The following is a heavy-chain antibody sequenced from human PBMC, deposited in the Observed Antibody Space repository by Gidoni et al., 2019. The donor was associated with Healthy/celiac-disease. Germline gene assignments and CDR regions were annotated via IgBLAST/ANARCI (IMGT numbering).Heavy chain of an antibody. CDR3: ARDVPLAGMDY. J-gene: IGHJ4*02. D-gene: IGHD6-19*01. V-gene: IGHV4-59*01. CDR2: IYYSGST. Sequence: QVQLQESGPGLVKPSETLSLTCTVSGGSISSYYWSWIRQPPGKGLEWIGYIYYSGSTNYNPSLKSRVTISVDTSKNQFSLKLSSVTAADTAVYYCARDVPLAGMDYWGQGTLVTVSS. CDR1: GGSISSYY.